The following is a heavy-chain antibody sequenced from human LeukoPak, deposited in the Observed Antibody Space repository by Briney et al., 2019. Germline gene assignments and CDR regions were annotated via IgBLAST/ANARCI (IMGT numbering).Heavy chain of an antibody. V-gene: IGHV4-38-2*01. Sequence: PSETLSLTCSVSGYSFTSGHYWGWIRQPPGKGLEWIANIYHTGSAHYNPSLKSRVTISVDTSMNQFSLKLSSVTAADTAVYYCARYCTSTTCILRGFDYWGQGTLVTVSS. CDR1: GYSFTSGHY. J-gene: IGHJ4*02. D-gene: IGHD2-2*01. CDR3: ARYCTSTTCILRGFDY. CDR2: IYHTGSA.